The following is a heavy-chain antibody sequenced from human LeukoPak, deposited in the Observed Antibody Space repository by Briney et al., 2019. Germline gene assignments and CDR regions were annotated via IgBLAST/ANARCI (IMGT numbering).Heavy chain of an antibody. CDR3: AKDDNKLYGDYDDY. CDR1: GFTFSSSA. CDR2: ISGSGGST. D-gene: IGHD4-17*01. J-gene: IGHJ4*02. Sequence: PPGGSLRLSCAASGFTFSSSAMSWVRQAPGKGLEWVSAISGSGGSTYYADSVKGRFTISRDNSKNTLYLQMNSLRAEDTAVYYCAKDDNKLYGDYDDYWGQGTLVTVSS. V-gene: IGHV3-23*01.